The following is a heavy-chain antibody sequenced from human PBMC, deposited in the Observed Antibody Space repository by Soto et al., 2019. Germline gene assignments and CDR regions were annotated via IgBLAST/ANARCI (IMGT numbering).Heavy chain of an antibody. CDR3: ARLQIEPPSFYYGMDV. V-gene: IGHV5-51*01. CDR1: GYSFTSYW. D-gene: IGHD2-21*01. CDR2: IYPGDSDT. Sequence: GESLKISCKGSGYSFTSYWIGWVRQMPGKGLEWMGIIYPGDSDTRYSPSFQGQVTISDDKSISTAYLQWSSLKASDTAMYYFARLQIEPPSFYYGMDVWGQGTTVTVSS. J-gene: IGHJ6*02.